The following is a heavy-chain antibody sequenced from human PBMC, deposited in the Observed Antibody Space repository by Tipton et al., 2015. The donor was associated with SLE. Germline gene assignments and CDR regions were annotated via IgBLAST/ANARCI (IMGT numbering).Heavy chain of an antibody. V-gene: IGHV4-34*01. J-gene: IGHJ4*02. Sequence: TLSLTCAVYGGSFSGYYWSWIRQPPGKGLEWIGEINHSGSTNYNPALKSRVTISVDTSKNHFSLKLSSVTAADTAVYYCARGLGIAAAGTKEWAQGTLVTVSS. CDR1: GGSFSGYY. CDR2: INHSGST. CDR3: ARGLGIAAAGTKE. D-gene: IGHD6-13*01.